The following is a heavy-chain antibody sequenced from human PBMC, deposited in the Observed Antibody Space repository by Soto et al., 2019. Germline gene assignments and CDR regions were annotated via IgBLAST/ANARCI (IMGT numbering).Heavy chain of an antibody. J-gene: IGHJ4*02. CDR1: GYTFTNNV. D-gene: IGHD5-18*01. CDR3: AREVPYGYSRFDY. CDR2: VNAGNDNT. Sequence: QVHLVQSGAEVKKPGASVKVSCKTSGYTFTNNVIHWVRQAPGQRLEWMGWVNAGNDNTKWSREFQGRLTLTKDTAATTAYMELSSMTSEDTAIYFCAREVPYGYSRFDYWGQGTLVTVSS. V-gene: IGHV1-3*01.